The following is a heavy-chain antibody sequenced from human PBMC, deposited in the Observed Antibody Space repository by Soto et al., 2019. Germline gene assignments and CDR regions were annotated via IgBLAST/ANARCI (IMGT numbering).Heavy chain of an antibody. CDR1: GGSISSGDDY. CDR3: ARRGAVGGVISGMEV. D-gene: IGHD3-16*01. CDR2: IYYSGST. J-gene: IGHJ6*02. V-gene: IGHV4-30-4*01. Sequence: SETLSLTCTVSGGSISSGDDYWSWIRQPPGKGLEWIGYIYYSGSTYYNPSLKSRVAISVDTSKNQFSLKLSSVIAADTAVYYCARRGAVGGVISGMEVWRQGTTVAV.